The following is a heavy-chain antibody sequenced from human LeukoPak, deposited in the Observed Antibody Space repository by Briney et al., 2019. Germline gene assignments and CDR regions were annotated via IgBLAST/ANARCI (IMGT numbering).Heavy chain of an antibody. Sequence: SQTLSLTCTVSGGSISSGSYYWSWIRQPAGKGLEWIGRIYTSGSTNYNPSLKSRVTISVDTSKNQFSLKLSSVTAADTAVYYCARDKGYCSSTSCYGEDYYYYYYMDVWGKGTTVTVSS. CDR2: IYTSGST. D-gene: IGHD2-2*01. V-gene: IGHV4-61*02. CDR1: GGSISSGSYY. CDR3: ARDKGYCSSTSCYGEDYYYYYYMDV. J-gene: IGHJ6*03.